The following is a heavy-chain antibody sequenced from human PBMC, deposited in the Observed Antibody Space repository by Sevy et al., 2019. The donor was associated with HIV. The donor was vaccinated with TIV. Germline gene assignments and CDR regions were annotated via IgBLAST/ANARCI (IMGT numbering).Heavy chain of an antibody. Sequence: ASVKVSCKASGYTFTSYDTNWVRQATGQGLEWMGWMNPNSGNTGYAQKFQGRVTMTRNTSISTAYMELSSLRSEDTAVYYCASLPYYDYVWGSYRYYYYYGMDVWGQGTTVTVSS. V-gene: IGHV1-8*01. CDR3: ASLPYYDYVWGSYRYYYYYGMDV. J-gene: IGHJ6*02. D-gene: IGHD3-16*02. CDR1: GYTFTSYD. CDR2: MNPNSGNT.